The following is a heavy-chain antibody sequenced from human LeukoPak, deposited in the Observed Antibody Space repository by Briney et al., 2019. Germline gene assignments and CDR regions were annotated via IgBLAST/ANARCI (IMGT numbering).Heavy chain of an antibody. V-gene: IGHV1-69*13. CDR3: ATKGSYSDAFDI. CDR2: IIPIFGTA. D-gene: IGHD1-26*01. J-gene: IGHJ3*02. Sequence: ASVKVSCKASGGTFSSYAISWVRQAPGQGLEWMGGIIPIFGTANYAQKFQGRVTITADESTSTAYMELSRLRSDDTAVYYCATKGSYSDAFDIWGQGTMVTVSS. CDR1: GGTFSSYA.